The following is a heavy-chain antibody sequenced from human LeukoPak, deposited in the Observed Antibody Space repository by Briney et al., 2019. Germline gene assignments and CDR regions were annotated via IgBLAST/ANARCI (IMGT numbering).Heavy chain of an antibody. J-gene: IGHJ4*02. D-gene: IGHD3-3*01. CDR1: GASYSAYY. V-gene: IGHV4-34*01. Sequence: AETLSLTCAVYGASYSAYYWSWVRQPPGKGLEWLGDMDRRGSASNNRSLRSRLIISADACKNQFPLKLNSVTDTDTAVYYCAVGITILGVAASFDSWGQGNLVIVSS. CDR3: AVGITILGVAASFDS. CDR2: MDRRGSA.